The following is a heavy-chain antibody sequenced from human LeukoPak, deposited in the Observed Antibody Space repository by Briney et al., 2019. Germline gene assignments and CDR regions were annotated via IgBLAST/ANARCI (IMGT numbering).Heavy chain of an antibody. CDR3: ARMPGIARQHWFDP. CDR1: GGTFSSYA. Sequence: SVKVSCKASGGTFSSYAISWVRQAPGQGLEWMGGIIPIFGTANYAQKFQGRVTITADESTSTSYMELSSLRSEDTAVYYCARMPGIARQHWFDPWGQGTLVTVSS. D-gene: IGHD6-13*01. CDR2: IIPIFGTA. J-gene: IGHJ5*02. V-gene: IGHV1-69*01.